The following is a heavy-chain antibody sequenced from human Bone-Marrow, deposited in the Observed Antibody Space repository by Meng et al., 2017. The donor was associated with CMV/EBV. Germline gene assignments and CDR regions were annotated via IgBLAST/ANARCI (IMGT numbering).Heavy chain of an antibody. Sequence: GESLKISCAASGFTFIDYAFHWVRQAPGKGLEWVAVISSDGNNDFYAGAVKGRFALSRDISKNTVYVQMSSLRVKDTAIYYCARGRNTWNYFDFWGQGALVTFSS. CDR3: ARGRNTWNYFDF. CDR1: GFTFIDYA. J-gene: IGHJ4*02. CDR2: ISSDGNND. V-gene: IGHV3-30*09. D-gene: IGHD1-20*01.